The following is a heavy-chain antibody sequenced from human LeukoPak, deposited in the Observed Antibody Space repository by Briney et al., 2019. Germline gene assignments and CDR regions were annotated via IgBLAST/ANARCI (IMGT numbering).Heavy chain of an antibody. V-gene: IGHV3-9*03. D-gene: IGHD6-13*01. CDR1: GVTFDDYA. CDR2: ISWASGSL. Sequence: GRSLRLSCIGSGVTFDDYAMHWVRQVPGKGLEWVSGISWASGSLAYAGSVKGLFTVSRANAKNSLYLQMNSLRSADMALYYCAKDRQKGSSLAAAGDAFDVWGHGTMVIVSS. J-gene: IGHJ3*01. CDR3: AKDRQKGSSLAAAGDAFDV.